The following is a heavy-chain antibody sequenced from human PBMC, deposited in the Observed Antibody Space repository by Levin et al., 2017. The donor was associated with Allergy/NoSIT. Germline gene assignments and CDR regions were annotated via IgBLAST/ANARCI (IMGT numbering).Heavy chain of an antibody. CDR2: ISSSSSDT. V-gene: IGHV3-11*05. J-gene: IGHJ4*02. CDR1: GFTFSDYY. D-gene: IGHD1-26*01. Sequence: SCAASGFTFSDYYMSWIRQAPGKGLEWVSYISSSSSDTKYADSVRGRFTISRDNAKNSLYLQMNSLRAEDTAVYYCARVKGSYSSDYWGQGSLVTVSS. CDR3: ARVKGSYSSDY.